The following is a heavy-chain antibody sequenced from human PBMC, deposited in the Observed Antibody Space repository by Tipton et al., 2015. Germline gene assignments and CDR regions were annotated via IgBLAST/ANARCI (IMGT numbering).Heavy chain of an antibody. V-gene: IGHV1-69*06. D-gene: IGHD5-12*01. CDR1: GGTFSSYA. CDR3: ARDQDIVPAIPDAFDI. J-gene: IGHJ3*02. CDR2: IIPIFGTA. Sequence: QSGPEVKKPGSSVKVSCKASGGTFSSYAISWVRQAPGQGLEWMGGIIPIFGTANYAQKFQGRVTITADKSTSTAYMELSSLRSEDTAVYYCARDQDIVPAIPDAFDIWGQGTLVTVSS.